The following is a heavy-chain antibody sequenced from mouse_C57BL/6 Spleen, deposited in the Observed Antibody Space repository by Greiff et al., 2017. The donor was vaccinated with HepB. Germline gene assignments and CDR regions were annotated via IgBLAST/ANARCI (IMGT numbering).Heavy chain of an antibody. CDR3: ARHGGYYGSRDWYFDV. V-gene: IGHV5-6*01. CDR1: GFTFSSYG. J-gene: IGHJ1*03. Sequence: EVQLVESGGDLVKPGGSLKLSCAASGFTFSSYGMSWVRQTPDKRLEWVATISSGGSYTYYPDSVKGRFTISRDNAKNTLYLQMSSLKSEDTAMYYCARHGGYYGSRDWYFDVWGTGTTVTVSS. D-gene: IGHD1-1*01. CDR2: ISSGGSYT.